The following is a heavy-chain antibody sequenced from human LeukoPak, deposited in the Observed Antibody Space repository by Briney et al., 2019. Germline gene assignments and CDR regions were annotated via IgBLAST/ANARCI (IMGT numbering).Heavy chain of an antibody. J-gene: IGHJ1*01. Sequence: ASVKVCCNASGGTFSSYAISWVRQAHGQGLEWMGRILPIFNTANYAKKIQGRVTITTDESTSTAYMELSSLRSEDTAVYYCARVRIESWEFRDWGQGTLVTVSS. D-gene: IGHD1-26*01. V-gene: IGHV1-69*05. CDR3: ARVRIESWEFRD. CDR1: GGTFSSYA. CDR2: ILPIFNTA.